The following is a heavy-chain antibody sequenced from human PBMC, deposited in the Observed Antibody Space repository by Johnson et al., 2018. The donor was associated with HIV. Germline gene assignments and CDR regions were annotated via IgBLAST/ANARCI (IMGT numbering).Heavy chain of an antibody. D-gene: IGHD3-22*01. CDR3: ARDFDTSGFLDAFDI. Sequence: VQLVESGGGVVRPGGSLRLSCAASGFTFDDYGLSLVRQAPGKGLEWVSGINWNGGSTGYAASVKGRFTISRDNAKNSLYLQMNSRRAEDTALYYCARDFDTSGFLDAFDIWGQGTMVTVSS. J-gene: IGHJ3*02. CDR1: GFTFDDYG. V-gene: IGHV3-20*04. CDR2: INWNGGST.